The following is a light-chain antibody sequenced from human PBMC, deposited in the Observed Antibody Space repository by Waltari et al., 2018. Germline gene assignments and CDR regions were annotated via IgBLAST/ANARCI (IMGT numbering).Light chain of an antibody. J-gene: IGKJ4*01. CDR3: QQYDSLPLS. CDR1: QDIYND. V-gene: IGKV1-33*01. Sequence: DIRMTQSPSPLPASVGARVIITCQASQDIYNDLDWYQQKPGKAPKLLIYAAFNLETGVPSRFSGSGSGTHFTLTISSLQPEDAATYYCQQYDSLPLSFGGGTKVDIK. CDR2: AAF.